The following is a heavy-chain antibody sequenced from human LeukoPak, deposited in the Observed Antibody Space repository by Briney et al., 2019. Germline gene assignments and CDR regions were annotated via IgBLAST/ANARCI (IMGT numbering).Heavy chain of an antibody. Sequence: PGGSLRLSCAASGFTFSSYSMNWVRQAPGKGLEWVSSISSSSSYIYYADSVKGRFTISRDKSKNTLYLQMNSLRAEDTAVYYCAKDNQLSHPEYFQHWGQGALVTVSS. CDR1: GFTFSSYS. D-gene: IGHD2-2*01. CDR2: ISSSSSYI. J-gene: IGHJ1*01. V-gene: IGHV3-21*04. CDR3: AKDNQLSHPEYFQH.